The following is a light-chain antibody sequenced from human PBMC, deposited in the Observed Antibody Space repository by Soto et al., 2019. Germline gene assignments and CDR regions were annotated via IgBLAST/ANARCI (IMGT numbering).Light chain of an antibody. J-gene: IGKJ4*01. V-gene: IGKV3-15*01. CDR2: GAS. CDR3: QQYNNWPRAT. Sequence: EIVMTQSPATLSVSPGERATLSCRASQSISNNLAWYQQKPGQSPRLLIYGASSRATGIPARFSGSGSGTEFNMTISSLQSEDFAVYYCQQYNNWPRATFGGGTKVEIK. CDR1: QSISNN.